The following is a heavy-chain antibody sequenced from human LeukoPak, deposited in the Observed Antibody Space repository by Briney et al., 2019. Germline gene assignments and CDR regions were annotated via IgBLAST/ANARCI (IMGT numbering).Heavy chain of an antibody. CDR1: GFTFSSYW. Sequence: GGSLRLSCAASGFTFSSYWMSWVRQAPGKGLEWVSYISSSGSTIYYADSVKGRFTISRDNAKNSLYLQMNRLRAEDTAVYYCAKNYGFSYYYMDVWGKGTTVTIS. CDR2: ISSSGSTI. CDR3: AKNYGFSYYYMDV. D-gene: IGHD4-17*01. J-gene: IGHJ6*03. V-gene: IGHV3-48*04.